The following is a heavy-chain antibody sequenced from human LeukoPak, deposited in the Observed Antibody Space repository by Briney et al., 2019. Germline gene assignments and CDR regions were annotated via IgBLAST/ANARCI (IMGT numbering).Heavy chain of an antibody. CDR2: INWNGGST. CDR3: ARGLGIEFDY. Sequence: GGSLRLSCAASRFAFRSYWMSWVRQAPGKGLEWVSGINWNGGSTGYADSVKGRFTISRDNAKNSLYLQMNSLRAEDTALYYCARGLGIEFDYWGQGTLVTVSS. D-gene: IGHD1-14*01. CDR1: RFAFRSYW. J-gene: IGHJ4*02. V-gene: IGHV3-20*04.